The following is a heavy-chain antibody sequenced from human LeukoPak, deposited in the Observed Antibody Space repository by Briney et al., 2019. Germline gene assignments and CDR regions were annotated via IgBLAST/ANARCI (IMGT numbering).Heavy chain of an antibody. Sequence: GGSLRLSCAASGMTFSDHWMHWVRQVPGKGLVWVSLIKTDGRTTIYADSVKGRFTISRDNGKSTLYLQMNSLRAEDTAIYYCTTEPSYGYEWWGQGTVVTVSS. CDR2: IKTDGRTT. J-gene: IGHJ1*01. D-gene: IGHD3-16*01. CDR3: TTEPSYGYEW. CDR1: GMTFSDHW. V-gene: IGHV3-74*01.